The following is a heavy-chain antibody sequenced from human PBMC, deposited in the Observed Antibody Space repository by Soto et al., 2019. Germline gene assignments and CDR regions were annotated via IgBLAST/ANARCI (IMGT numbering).Heavy chain of an antibody. CDR2: IHDGNGNT. Sequence: QVQLVQSGAEVKKPGASVKLSCKASGYPFTPYAIHWVRQAPGQRLEWMGWIHDGNGNTKYSQKFQDRVAITRDTSASTAYMELSSLRSEDTAVYFCARGLGFGDRTTGVTLGDFWGQGTLVTVSS. D-gene: IGHD3-10*01. J-gene: IGHJ4*02. CDR3: ARGLGFGDRTTGVTLGDF. V-gene: IGHV1-3*01. CDR1: GYPFTPYA.